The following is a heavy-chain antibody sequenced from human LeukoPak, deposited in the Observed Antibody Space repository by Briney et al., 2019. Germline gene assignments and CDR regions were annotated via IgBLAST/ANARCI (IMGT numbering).Heavy chain of an antibody. Sequence: PGGSLRLSCAASGFTSDDYAMHWVRQAPGKGLEWVSGISWNSGSIGYADSVKGRFTISRDNSKNTLYLQMNSLRAEDTAVYYCAKEMRPNYYDSSGDDYWGQGTLVTVSS. J-gene: IGHJ4*02. D-gene: IGHD3-22*01. CDR1: GFTSDDYA. CDR3: AKEMRPNYYDSSGDDY. CDR2: ISWNSGSI. V-gene: IGHV3-9*02.